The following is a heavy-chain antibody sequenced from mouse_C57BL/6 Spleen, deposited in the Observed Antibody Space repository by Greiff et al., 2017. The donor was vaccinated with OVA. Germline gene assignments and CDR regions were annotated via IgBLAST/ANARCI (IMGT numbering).Heavy chain of an antibody. V-gene: IGHV14-2*01. J-gene: IGHJ2*01. D-gene: IGHD2-4*01. CDR3: ARVGDYDLYYFDY. CDR2: IAPEDGET. CDR1: GFNIKDYY. Sequence: VHVKQSGAELVKPGASVKLSCTASGFNIKDYYMHWVKQRTEQGLEWIGRIAPEDGETKYAPKFQGKATITADTSSNTAYLQLSSLTSEDTAVYYCARVGDYDLYYFDYWGQGTTLTVSS.